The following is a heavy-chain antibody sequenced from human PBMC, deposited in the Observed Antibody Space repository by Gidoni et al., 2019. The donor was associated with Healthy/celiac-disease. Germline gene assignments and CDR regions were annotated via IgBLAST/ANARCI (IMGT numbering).Heavy chain of an antibody. D-gene: IGHD3-16*01. CDR2: ISSSGSTI. Sequence: GESGGGLVQPGGSLRLSCAASGFTFSSYEMNWVRQAPGKGLEWVSYISSSGSTIYYADSVKGRFTISRANAKNSLYLQMNSLRAEDTAVYYCARDLARITFGGDGVYWGQGTLVTVSS. J-gene: IGHJ4*02. CDR3: ARDLARITFGGDGVY. V-gene: IGHV3-48*03. CDR1: GFTFSSYE.